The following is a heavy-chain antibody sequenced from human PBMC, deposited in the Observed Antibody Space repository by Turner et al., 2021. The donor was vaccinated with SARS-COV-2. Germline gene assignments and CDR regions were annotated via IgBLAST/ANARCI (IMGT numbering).Heavy chain of an antibody. Sequence: QVQLQESGPGLVKPSETLSLNCTVSGGSISSYFWSWIRQPPGKGLEWIGYVYTGGVATSTPSLRSRLPISIAPSKTQLPLKLTSLTAADTAVYYGARTLYSSAWLHPTPHYYGWDVGAKGPRSPSP. CDR2: VYTGGVA. J-gene: IGHJ6*02. CDR1: GGSISSYF. V-gene: IGHV4-4*08. D-gene: IGHD6-19*01. CDR3: ARTLYSSAWLHPTPHYYGWDV.